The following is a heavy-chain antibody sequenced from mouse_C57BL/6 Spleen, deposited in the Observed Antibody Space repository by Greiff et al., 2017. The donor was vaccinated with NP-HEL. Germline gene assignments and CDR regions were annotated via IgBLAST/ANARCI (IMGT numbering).Heavy chain of an antibody. J-gene: IGHJ1*03. CDR2: IDPNSGGT. CDR1: GYTFTSYW. Sequence: QVQLKQPGAELVKPGASVKLSCMASGYTFTSYWMHWVKQRPGRGLEWIGRIDPNSGGTKYNEKFKSKATLTVDKPSSTAYMQLSSLTSEDSAVYYCARWLLRWYFDVWGTGTTVTVSS. CDR3: ARWLLRWYFDV. V-gene: IGHV1-72*01. D-gene: IGHD2-3*01.